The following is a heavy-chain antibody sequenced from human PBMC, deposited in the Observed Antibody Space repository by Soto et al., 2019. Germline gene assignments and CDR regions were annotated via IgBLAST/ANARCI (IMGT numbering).Heavy chain of an antibody. D-gene: IGHD4-17*01. J-gene: IGHJ6*02. CDR3: ARGSDYGAVFGYGMDV. CDR2: IYPGDSDT. V-gene: IGHV5-51*01. Sequence: GESLKISCKGSGYSFTSYWIGWVRQMPGKGLEWMGIIYPGDSDTRYSPSFQGQVTTSADKSISTAYLQWSSLKASDTAMYYCARGSDYGAVFGYGMDVWGQGTTVTVSS. CDR1: GYSFTSYW.